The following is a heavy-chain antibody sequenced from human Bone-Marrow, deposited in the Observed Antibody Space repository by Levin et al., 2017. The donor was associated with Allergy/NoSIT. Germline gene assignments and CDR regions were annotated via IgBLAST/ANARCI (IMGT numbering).Heavy chain of an antibody. J-gene: IGHJ6*03. Sequence: SETLSLSCSVSGGSISGNHWSWIRQPPGKRLEWIGYIFHTGSATYNPSLKSRVVISVDTSKNQFSLKLNSVIAADTAVYYCARDPGSSWGYSYYMDVWGQGTTVTVSS. CDR1: GGSISGNH. V-gene: IGHV4-59*01. D-gene: IGHD6-13*01. CDR2: IFHTGSA. CDR3: ARDPGSSWGYSYYMDV.